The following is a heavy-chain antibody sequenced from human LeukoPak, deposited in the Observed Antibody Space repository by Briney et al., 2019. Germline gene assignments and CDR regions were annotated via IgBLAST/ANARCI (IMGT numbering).Heavy chain of an antibody. CDR1: GYTFTGYY. Sequence: ASVKVSCKASGYTFTGYYMHWVRQAPGQGLEWMGWINPNSGGTNYAQKFQGRVTITRDTSISTVYMELSRLRSDATAVYYCARDRLRLGYERTNWFDPWGQGTLVTVSS. CDR2: INPNSGGT. J-gene: IGHJ5*02. D-gene: IGHD2-15*01. V-gene: IGHV1-2*02. CDR3: ARDRLRLGYERTNWFDP.